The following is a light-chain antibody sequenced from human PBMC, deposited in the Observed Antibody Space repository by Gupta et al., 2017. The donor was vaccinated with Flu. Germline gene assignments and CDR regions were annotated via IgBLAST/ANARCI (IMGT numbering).Light chain of an antibody. CDR3: QQYDTSPPGAT. V-gene: IGKV3-20*01. CDR1: QSVRSNS. J-gene: IGKJ3*01. CDR2: GAS. Sequence: LSFSPGERATLSCRASQSVRSNSLAWYQQRPGQAPRLLIYGASYRAAGVPERFSGSGSGTDFTLTISRLEPEDFAMYYCQQYDTSPPGATFGPGTKVEIK.